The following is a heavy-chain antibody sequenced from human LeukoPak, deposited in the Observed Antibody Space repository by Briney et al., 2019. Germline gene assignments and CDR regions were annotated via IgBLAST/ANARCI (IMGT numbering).Heavy chain of an antibody. J-gene: IGHJ4*02. V-gene: IGHV3-43*02. Sequence: GGSLRLSCAASGFTFATYAMHWVRQAPGKGLEYVSLIFGDGETTHYADSVKGRFTISRDNSKNSLYLQMSNLKTDDTAFYYCAQDWWGSYLSWGRGTLVTVSS. CDR1: GFTFATYA. D-gene: IGHD1-26*01. CDR3: AQDWWGSYLS. CDR2: IFGDGETT.